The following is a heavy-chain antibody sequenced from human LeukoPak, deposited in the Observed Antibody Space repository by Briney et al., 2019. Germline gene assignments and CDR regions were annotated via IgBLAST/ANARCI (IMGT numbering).Heavy chain of an antibody. J-gene: IGHJ3*02. CDR3: ARVEIGDSGSPTSAFDI. V-gene: IGHV1-18*03. CDR1: GYTFTSYG. CDR2: ISAYNGNT. Sequence: ASVKVSCKASGYTFTSYGISWVRQAPGQGLEWMGWISAYNGNTNYAQKLQGRVTMTTDTSASTAYMELSSLRSEDMAVYYCARVEIGDSGSPTSAFDIWGQGTMVTVSS. D-gene: IGHD1-26*01.